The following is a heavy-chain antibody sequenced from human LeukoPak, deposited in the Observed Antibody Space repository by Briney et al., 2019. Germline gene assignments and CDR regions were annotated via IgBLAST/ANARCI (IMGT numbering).Heavy chain of an antibody. D-gene: IGHD1-14*01. J-gene: IGHJ4*02. CDR1: GFTFSGSA. Sequence: GGSLRLSCAASGFTFSGSAMHWVRQASGKGLEWVGRIRSKANSYATAYAASVKGRFTISRDDSKNTAYLQMNSLKTEDTAVYYCTRHFDTGDYWGQGTLVTVSS. CDR3: TRHFDTGDY. V-gene: IGHV3-73*01. CDR2: IRSKANSYAT.